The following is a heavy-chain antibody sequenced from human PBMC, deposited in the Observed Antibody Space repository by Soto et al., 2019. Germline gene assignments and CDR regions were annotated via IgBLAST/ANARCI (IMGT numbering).Heavy chain of an antibody. V-gene: IGHV3-53*01. Sequence: PGGSLRLCCAASGFTVSSNYMSWVRQAPGKGLEWVSVIYSGGSTYYADSVKGRFTISRDNSKNTLYLQMNSLRAEDTAVYYCAHQRGFVVVPAAPDAFDIWGQGTMVTVSS. CDR2: IYSGGST. CDR1: GFTVSSNY. D-gene: IGHD2-2*01. J-gene: IGHJ3*02. CDR3: AHQRGFVVVPAAPDAFDI.